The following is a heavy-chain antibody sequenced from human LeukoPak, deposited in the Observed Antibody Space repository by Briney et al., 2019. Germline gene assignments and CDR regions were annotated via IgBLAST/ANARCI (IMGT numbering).Heavy chain of an antibody. J-gene: IGHJ4*02. CDR1: GFTFSIYN. CDR3: AKDSSRGGSYFDY. D-gene: IGHD1-26*01. Sequence: GGSLRLSCAASGFTFSIYNMNWVRQAPGKGLQWVSGISDSGGSTYYADSVKGRFTISRDTSKNTLYLQMNSLRAEDTAVYYCAKDSSRGGSYFDYWGQGTLVTVSS. CDR2: ISDSGGST. V-gene: IGHV3-23*01.